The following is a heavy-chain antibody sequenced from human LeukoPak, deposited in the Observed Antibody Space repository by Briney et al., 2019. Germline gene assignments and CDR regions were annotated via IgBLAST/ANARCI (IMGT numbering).Heavy chain of an antibody. V-gene: IGHV3-23*01. Sequence: AGGSLRLSCAASGFTYSNYAMDWVRQAPGKGLEWVSTISGSGDYTYYADSVKGRFTISRDNSKNTLYLQMNSLRAEDTAVYYCAKVTYGSGTYGAFDSWGQGTLVTVSS. CDR3: AKVTYGSGTYGAFDS. D-gene: IGHD3-10*01. CDR2: ISGSGDYT. CDR1: GFTYSNYA. J-gene: IGHJ4*02.